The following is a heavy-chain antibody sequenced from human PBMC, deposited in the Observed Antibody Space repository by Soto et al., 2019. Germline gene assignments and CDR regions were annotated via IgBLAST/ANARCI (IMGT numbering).Heavy chain of an antibody. V-gene: IGHV3-23*01. CDR1: GIEFSNYA. CDR2: SSASGRRR. CDR3: AKDGNWLDVYFDV. Sequence: EVQLLESGGGLVQPGGSLRLSCVASGIEFSNYAMSWVRQAPGKGLEWVSISSASGRRRYHADSVKGRFTISRGNSKNPLYLHMTNLRAEDTAVYYCAKDGNWLDVYFDVWGQGTPVTVSS. J-gene: IGHJ4*02. D-gene: IGHD6-19*01.